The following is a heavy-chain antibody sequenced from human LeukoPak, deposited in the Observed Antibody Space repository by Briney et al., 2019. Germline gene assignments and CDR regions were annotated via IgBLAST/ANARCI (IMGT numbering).Heavy chain of an antibody. J-gene: IGHJ5*02. V-gene: IGHV4-34*01. CDR2: INHSGST. CDR1: GGSFSGYY. D-gene: IGHD2-2*01. CDR3: AGAWIPIYCSSTSCHTTGFDP. Sequence: SETLSLTCVVYGGSFSGYYWSWIRQPPGKGLEWIGEINHSGSTNYNPSLKSRVTISVDTSKNQFSLKLSSVTAADTAVYYCAGAWIPIYCSSTSCHTTGFDPWGQGTLVTVSS.